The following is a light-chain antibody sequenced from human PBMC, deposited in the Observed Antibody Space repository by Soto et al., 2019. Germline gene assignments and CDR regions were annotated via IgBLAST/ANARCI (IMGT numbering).Light chain of an antibody. V-gene: IGKV3-15*01. Sequence: EIVMTQSPATLSVSPWERATLSCRASQSVSSNLAWYHQKPGQAPRLLIYGASTRATGIPARFSGSGSGTQFTLTISSLQSEDFAVYYCQQYNNWPPSWTFGQGTKVDIK. CDR2: GAS. CDR3: QQYNNWPPSWT. J-gene: IGKJ1*01. CDR1: QSVSSN.